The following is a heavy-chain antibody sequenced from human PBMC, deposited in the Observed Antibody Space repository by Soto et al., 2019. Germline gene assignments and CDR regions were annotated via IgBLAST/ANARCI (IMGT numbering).Heavy chain of an antibody. V-gene: IGHV4-34*01. D-gene: IGHD6-6*01. Sequence: LSLTCAVYGGSFSGYYWSWIRQPPGKGLEWIGEINHSGSTNYNPSLKSRVTISVDTSKNQFSLKLSSVTAADTAVYYCARGRIYSSSSYDYWGQGTLVTVSS. CDR3: ARGRIYSSSSYDY. J-gene: IGHJ4*02. CDR1: GGSFSGYY. CDR2: INHSGST.